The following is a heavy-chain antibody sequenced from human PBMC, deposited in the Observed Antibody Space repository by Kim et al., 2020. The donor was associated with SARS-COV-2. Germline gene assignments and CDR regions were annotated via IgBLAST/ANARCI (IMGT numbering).Heavy chain of an antibody. D-gene: IGHD5-12*01. V-gene: IGHV1-69*04. Sequence: QGRVTITADKSTSTAYMELSSLRSEDTAVYYCARDPPSDIVATAEYYFDYWGQGTLVTVSS. CDR3: ARDPPSDIVATAEYYFDY. J-gene: IGHJ4*02.